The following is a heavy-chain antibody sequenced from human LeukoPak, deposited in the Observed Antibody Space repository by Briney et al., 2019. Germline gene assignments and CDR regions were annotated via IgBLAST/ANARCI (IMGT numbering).Heavy chain of an antibody. CDR1: GGTFSSYA. J-gene: IGHJ4*02. V-gene: IGHV1-69*04. D-gene: IGHD3-10*01. CDR2: IIPILGIA. CDR3: ASEPSRTAYHHRGVTRYPFDY. Sequence: SVKVSCKASGGTFSSYAISWVRQAPGQGLEWMGRIIPILGIANYAQKFQGRVTITADKSTSTAYMELSSLRSEDTAVYYCASEPSRTAYHHRGVTRYPFDYWGQGTLVTVSS.